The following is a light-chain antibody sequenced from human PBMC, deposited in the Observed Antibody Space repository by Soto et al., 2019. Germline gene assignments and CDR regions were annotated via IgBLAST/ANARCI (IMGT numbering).Light chain of an antibody. CDR1: QSVSTS. Sequence: EILMTQSPATLSVSPGESATLSCRASQSVSTSLAWYQQKPGQAPRLLIYGASTRATDIPARFSGSGSGTEFTLTISSLEPEDFAVYYCQQRSNWPPITFGQGTRLEIK. CDR3: QQRSNWPPIT. J-gene: IGKJ5*01. V-gene: IGKV3-15*01. CDR2: GAS.